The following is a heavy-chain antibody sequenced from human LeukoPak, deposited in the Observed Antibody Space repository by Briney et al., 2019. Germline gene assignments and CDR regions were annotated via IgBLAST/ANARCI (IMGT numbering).Heavy chain of an antibody. J-gene: IGHJ4*01. CDR1: GGSISSYY. V-gene: IGHV4-4*07. Sequence: SETLSLTCTVSGGSISSYYWSWIRQPAGKGLEWIGRIYTSGSTNYNPSLKSRVTMSVDTSKNQFSLKLSSVTAADTAVYFCASVLQSGTYPSGSDYYFDSWGRGTLVTVTS. CDR3: ASVLQSGTYPSGSDYYFDS. CDR2: IYTSGST. D-gene: IGHD1-26*01.